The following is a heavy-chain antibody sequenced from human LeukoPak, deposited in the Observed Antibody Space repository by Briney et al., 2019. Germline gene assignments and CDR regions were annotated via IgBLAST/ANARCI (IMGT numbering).Heavy chain of an antibody. V-gene: IGHV1-2*04. CDR3: ATSGYTYGALDI. J-gene: IGHJ3*02. CDR1: GYTFTGYY. Sequence: ASVKVSCKASGYTFTGYYMHWVRQAPGQGLEWMGRINPNSGGTNYAQKFQGWVTMTRDTSISTAYMELTRLRSDDTAMYYCATSGYTYGALDIWGQGTMVNVSS. CDR2: INPNSGGT. D-gene: IGHD5-18*01.